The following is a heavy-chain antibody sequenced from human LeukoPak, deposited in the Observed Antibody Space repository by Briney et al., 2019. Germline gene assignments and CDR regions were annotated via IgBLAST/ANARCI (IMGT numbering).Heavy chain of an antibody. CDR1: GGTFSSYV. V-gene: IGHV1-18*01. CDR3: ARVGNWNIIPQLGNFDY. CDR2: ISAYNGNT. D-gene: IGHD1/OR15-1a*01. J-gene: IGHJ4*02. Sequence: ASVKVSCKASGGTFSSYVISWVRQAPGQGLEWMGWISAYNGNTNYAQKLQGRVTMTTDTSTSTAYMELRSLRSDDTAVYYCARVGNWNIIPQLGNFDYWGQGTLVTVSS.